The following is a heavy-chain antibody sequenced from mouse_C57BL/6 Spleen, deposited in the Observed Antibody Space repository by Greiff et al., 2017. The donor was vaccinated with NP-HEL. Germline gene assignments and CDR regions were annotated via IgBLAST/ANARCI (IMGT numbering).Heavy chain of an antibody. CDR3: ARSEVDGYYVWFAY. V-gene: IGHV5-17*01. CDR2: ISSGSSTI. CDR1: GFTFSDYG. Sequence: EVMLVESGGGLVKPGGSLKLSCAASGFTFSDYGMHWVRQAPEKGLEWVAYISSGSSTIYYADTVKGRFTISRDNAKNTLFLQMTSLRSEDTAMYYCARSEVDGYYVWFAYWGQGTLVTVSA. D-gene: IGHD2-3*01. J-gene: IGHJ3*01.